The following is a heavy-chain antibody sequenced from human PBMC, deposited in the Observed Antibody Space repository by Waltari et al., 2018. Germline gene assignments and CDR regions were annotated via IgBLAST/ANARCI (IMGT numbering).Heavy chain of an antibody. V-gene: IGHV3-74*01. J-gene: IGHJ4*02. CDR1: GFTLSSSY. D-gene: IGHD3-16*01. Sequence: EVQLVESGGGLVQPGGSLRLSLEASGFTLSSSYMHWVRQVPGKGLVWVSRINTDGSSTNYADSVKGRFTISRDNGKNTLYLQMNSLRAEDTAVYYCARDGGGNGYIHYWGQGTLVTVSS. CDR3: ARDGGGNGYIHY. CDR2: INTDGSST.